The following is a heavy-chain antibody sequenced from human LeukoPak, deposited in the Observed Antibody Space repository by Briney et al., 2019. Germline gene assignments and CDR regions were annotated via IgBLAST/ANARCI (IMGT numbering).Heavy chain of an antibody. Sequence: ASVKVSCKASGYTFTNFDINWVRQAPGQGLEWMGWMNPVSGNAGSAQKFQGRVTLTRDTSTSTAYMELRSLRSDDTAVYYCARLGTLHRRHAFDIWGQGTMVTVSS. CDR2: MNPVSGNA. CDR1: GYTFTNFD. V-gene: IGHV1-8*01. J-gene: IGHJ3*02. D-gene: IGHD1-14*01. CDR3: ARLGTLHRRHAFDI.